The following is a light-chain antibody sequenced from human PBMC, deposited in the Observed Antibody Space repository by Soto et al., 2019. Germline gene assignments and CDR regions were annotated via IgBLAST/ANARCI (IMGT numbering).Light chain of an antibody. CDR1: SSNTGAGHD. Sequence: QAVVTQPPSVSGAPGQRVTISCTGSSSNTGAGHDVHWYQQLPGTAPKLLIYANTNRPSGVPDRFSGSKSGTSASLAITGLQAEDEANYYCQSYDRSLSGAVFGGGTKLTVL. J-gene: IGLJ3*02. CDR3: QSYDRSLSGAV. CDR2: ANT. V-gene: IGLV1-40*01.